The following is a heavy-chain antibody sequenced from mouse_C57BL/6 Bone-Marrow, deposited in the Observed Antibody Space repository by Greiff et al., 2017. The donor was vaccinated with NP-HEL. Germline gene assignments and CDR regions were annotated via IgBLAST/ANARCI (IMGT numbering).Heavy chain of an antibody. Sequence: QVQLQQPGAELVRPGSSVKLSCKASGYTFTSYWMHWVKQRPIQGLEWIGNIDPSDSGTNYNEKFKSKATLTVDKSSSTAYMQLSSLTSEDSAVYYRAKWGYWGQGTTLTVSS. CDR2: IDPSDSGT. J-gene: IGHJ2*01. CDR1: GYTFTSYW. V-gene: IGHV1-52*01. CDR3: AKWGY.